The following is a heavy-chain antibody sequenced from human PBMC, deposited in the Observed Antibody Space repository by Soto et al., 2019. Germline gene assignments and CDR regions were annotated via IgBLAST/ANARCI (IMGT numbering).Heavy chain of an antibody. Sequence: PGESLKISCQGSGYSFTSYWISWVRQMPGKGLEWMGRIDPSDSYTNYSPSFQGHVTISADKSISTAYLQWSSLKASDTAMYYCARLGSSGTLYYYYYGMDVWGQGTTVTVSS. D-gene: IGHD6-19*01. V-gene: IGHV5-10-1*01. CDR3: ARLGSSGTLYYYYYGMDV. CDR2: IDPSDSYT. J-gene: IGHJ6*02. CDR1: GYSFTSYW.